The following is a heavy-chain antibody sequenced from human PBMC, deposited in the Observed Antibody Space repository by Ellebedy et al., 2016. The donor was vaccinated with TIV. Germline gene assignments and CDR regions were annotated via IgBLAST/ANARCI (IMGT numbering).Heavy chain of an antibody. J-gene: IGHJ4*02. CDR1: GFTFSSHA. Sequence: GESLKISCAASGFTFSSHAMHWVRQAPGKGLEWVAVISYYGSNKYYADSVKGRFTISRDNFKNTLYLEMNSLRAEDTAVYYCARVGYSSGWPSHFDYWGQGTLVTVSS. D-gene: IGHD6-19*01. V-gene: IGHV3-30-3*01. CDR2: ISYYGSNK. CDR3: ARVGYSSGWPSHFDY.